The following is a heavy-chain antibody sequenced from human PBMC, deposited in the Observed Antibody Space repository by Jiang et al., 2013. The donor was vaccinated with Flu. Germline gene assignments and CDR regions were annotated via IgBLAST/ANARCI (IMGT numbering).Heavy chain of an antibody. CDR1: GGTFSSYA. CDR2: IIPIFGTA. Sequence: GAEVKKPGSSVKVSCKASGGTFSSYAISWVRQAPGQGLEWMGGIIPIFGTANYAQKFQGRVTMTRNTSISTAYMELSSLRSEDTAVYYCATVDTAMVLDYWGQGTLVTVSS. D-gene: IGHD5-18*01. CDR3: ATVDTAMVLDY. J-gene: IGHJ4*02. V-gene: IGHV1-69*05.